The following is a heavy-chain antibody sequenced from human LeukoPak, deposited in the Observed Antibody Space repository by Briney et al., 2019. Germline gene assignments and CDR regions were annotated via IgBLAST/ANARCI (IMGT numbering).Heavy chain of an antibody. D-gene: IGHD1-26*01. V-gene: IGHV3-23*01. J-gene: IGHJ4*02. Sequence: GGSLRLSCAASGFTFSSYAMSWVRQAPGKGLEWVSAISGSGGSTYYADSVKGRFTISRDNAKNSLYLQMNSLRAEDTAVYYCARDLLAGAPGEDYWGQGTLVTVSS. CDR2: ISGSGGST. CDR3: ARDLLAGAPGEDY. CDR1: GFTFSSYA.